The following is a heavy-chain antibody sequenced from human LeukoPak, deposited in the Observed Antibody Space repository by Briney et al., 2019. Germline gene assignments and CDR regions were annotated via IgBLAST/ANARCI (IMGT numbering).Heavy chain of an antibody. J-gene: IGHJ4*02. CDR3: ARLRYSSTWLFDY. Sequence: PGGSLRLSCVASGFIFSSYWMSWVRQAPGKGLEWVANMTEDGSEKYYVDSVKGRFTISRDNAKSSLYLQMNSLRAEDTAVYYCARLRYSSTWLFDYWGQGTLVTVSS. CDR2: MTEDGSEK. D-gene: IGHD6-13*01. V-gene: IGHV3-7*01. CDR1: GFIFSSYW.